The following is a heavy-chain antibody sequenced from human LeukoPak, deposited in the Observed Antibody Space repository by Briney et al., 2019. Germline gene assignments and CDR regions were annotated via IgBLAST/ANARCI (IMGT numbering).Heavy chain of an antibody. CDR2: ISTTGST. D-gene: IGHD3-16*01. CDR3: GRAPYRPLDH. Sequence: SETLSLTCTVSGDSISSGSYFWSWIRQPAGKGLEWIGRISTTGSTNYNPSLKSRISISAVTSKNQFSLSLTSVTAADTAVYYCGRAPYRPLDHWGQGILVTVSS. V-gene: IGHV4-61*02. CDR1: GDSISSGSYF. J-gene: IGHJ4*02.